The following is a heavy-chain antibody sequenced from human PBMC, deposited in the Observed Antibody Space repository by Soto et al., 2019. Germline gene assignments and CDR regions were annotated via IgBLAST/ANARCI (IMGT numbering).Heavy chain of an antibody. J-gene: IGHJ4*02. CDR1: GFTLSSIS. Sequence: GSLKLSXEASGFTLSSISMNWVRQVPGKGLEWVASISSGSSDTWYADSVKGRFIISRDHAQNSLFLQMSNLGAEDTDMDYCASVDYWGPGTLVTVSS. CDR2: ISSGSSDT. CDR3: ASVDY. V-gene: IGHV3-21*01.